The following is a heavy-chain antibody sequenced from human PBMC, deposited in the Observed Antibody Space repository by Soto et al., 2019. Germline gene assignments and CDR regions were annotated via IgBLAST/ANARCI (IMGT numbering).Heavy chain of an antibody. J-gene: IGHJ1*01. D-gene: IGHD6-19*01. CDR1: GGSVSGGVYY. CDR2: IYYSGST. CDR3: ARSSVAGAGYFQH. V-gene: IGHV4-31*03. Sequence: SETLSLTCTVSGGSVSGGVYYWNWIRQHPEKGLEWIGYIYYSGSTYYNPSLRSRVTISADTSKNQFSLKLSSVTVADKAVYYCARSSVAGAGYFQHWGQGTQVTVSS.